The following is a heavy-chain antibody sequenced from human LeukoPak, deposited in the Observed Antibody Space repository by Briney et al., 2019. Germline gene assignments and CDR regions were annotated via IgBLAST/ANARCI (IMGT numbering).Heavy chain of an antibody. CDR2: INPNSGGT. V-gene: IGHV1-2*02. CDR3: ATYSTGITIFGVDDDAFDI. J-gene: IGHJ3*02. Sequence: ASVKVSCKASGYTFTGYYMHWVRQAPGQGLEWMGWINPNSGGTNYAQKFQGRVTMTRDTSISTAYTELSRLRSDDTAVYYCATYSTGITIFGVDDDAFDIWGQGTMVTVSS. D-gene: IGHD3-3*01. CDR1: GYTFTGYY.